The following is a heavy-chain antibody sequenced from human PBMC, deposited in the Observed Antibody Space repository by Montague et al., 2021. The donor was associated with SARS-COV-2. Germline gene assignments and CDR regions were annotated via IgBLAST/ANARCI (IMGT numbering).Heavy chain of an antibody. CDR3: ASERAYDYGSGTYPGSFDI. Sequence: TLSLTCTVSGGSISSGSYYWSWIRQPAGKGLEWIGRIYTTGRTNYNPSLKSRVTISVDTSKNQFSLKLSSVTAADTAAYYCASERAYDYGSGTYPGSFDIWGQGTMVTVSS. D-gene: IGHD3-10*01. CDR1: GGSISSGSYY. J-gene: IGHJ3*02. CDR2: IYTTGRT. V-gene: IGHV4-61*02.